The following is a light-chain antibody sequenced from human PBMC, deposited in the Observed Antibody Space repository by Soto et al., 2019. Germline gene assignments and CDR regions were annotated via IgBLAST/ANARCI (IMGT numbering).Light chain of an antibody. Sequence: EIVMTQSPATLSVSPGERATLSCRASQSVSNNLAWYQQRPGQAPRLLIYGSSTRATGIPARFSGSGSGTEFTLTISSLQSEDFAVYYCQQYNNWPPWTFGQGTKVEVK. CDR1: QSVSNN. CDR2: GSS. J-gene: IGKJ1*01. CDR3: QQYNNWPPWT. V-gene: IGKV3-15*01.